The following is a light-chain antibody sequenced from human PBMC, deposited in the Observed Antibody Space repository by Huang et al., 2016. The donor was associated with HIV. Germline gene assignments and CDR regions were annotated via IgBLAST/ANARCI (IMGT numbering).Light chain of an antibody. CDR2: WAS. CDR1: QSVLYSSNNKNY. CDR3: QQYYSTPLT. Sequence: DIVMTQSPDSLAVSLGERATINCKSSQSVLYSSNNKNYLAWYQQKPGPPPNLLIYWASTRASGVPDRFSGSGSGTDFTLTISTLQAEDVAVYYCQQYYSTPLTFGGGTKVEI. V-gene: IGKV4-1*01. J-gene: IGKJ4*01.